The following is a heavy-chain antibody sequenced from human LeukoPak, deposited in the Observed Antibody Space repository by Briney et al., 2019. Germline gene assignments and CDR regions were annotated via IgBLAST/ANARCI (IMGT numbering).Heavy chain of an antibody. CDR1: GYTFTSYD. Sequence: ASVKVSCKASGYTFTSYDINWVRQATGQGLKWMGWMNPNSGNTGYAQKFQGRVTMTRNTSISTAYMELSSLRSEDTAVHYCARGSRNNWNVYHDAFDIWGQGTMVTVSS. CDR2: MNPNSGNT. CDR3: ARGSRNNWNVYHDAFDI. J-gene: IGHJ3*02. V-gene: IGHV1-8*01. D-gene: IGHD1-20*01.